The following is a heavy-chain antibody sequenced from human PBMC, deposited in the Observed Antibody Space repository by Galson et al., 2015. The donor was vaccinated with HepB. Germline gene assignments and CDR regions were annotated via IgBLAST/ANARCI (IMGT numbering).Heavy chain of an antibody. D-gene: IGHD2-2*01. CDR3: ALVPDAMRGRVYNWFDP. J-gene: IGHJ5*02. CDR2: IIPVLDNL. CDR1: EDTFSNSA. Sequence: SVKVSCKASEDTFSNSAINWVRQAPGQGLEWMGEIIPVLDNLKTSQRFQGRVTITADESTSSSYMDLSGLKPEDTAVYYCALVPDAMRGRVYNWFDPWGQGTLVTVSS. V-gene: IGHV1-69*10.